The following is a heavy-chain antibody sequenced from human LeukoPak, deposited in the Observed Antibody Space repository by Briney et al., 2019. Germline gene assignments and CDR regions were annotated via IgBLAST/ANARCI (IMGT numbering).Heavy chain of an antibody. CDR1: GFTFSSYG. CDR3: ASNYYDSSGYYVGAFDI. D-gene: IGHD3-22*01. V-gene: IGHV3-33*01. J-gene: IGHJ3*02. Sequence: TGRSLRLSCAASGFTFSSYGMHWVRQAPGKGLEWVAVIWYDGSNKYYADSVKGRFTISRDNSKNTLYLQMNSLRAEDTAVYYCASNYYDSSGYYVGAFDIWGQGTMVTVSS. CDR2: IWYDGSNK.